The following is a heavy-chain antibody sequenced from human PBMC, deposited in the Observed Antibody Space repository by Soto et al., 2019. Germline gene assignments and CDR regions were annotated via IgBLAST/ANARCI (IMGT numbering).Heavy chain of an antibody. J-gene: IGHJ4*02. D-gene: IGHD2-2*01. CDR2: MYPGDSDT. V-gene: IGHV5-51*01. Sequence: GDYLKISCRGSGYDFNTNWFGCVRQLPGRGLQWVGIMYPGDSDTRYNPSLQGHVTLSVDVTVSTDFLQWRSLETSDTGMYFCARLPRDCNKTSCYYLDYWGQGTLVTVSS. CDR1: GYDFNTNW. CDR3: ARLPRDCNKTSCYYLDY.